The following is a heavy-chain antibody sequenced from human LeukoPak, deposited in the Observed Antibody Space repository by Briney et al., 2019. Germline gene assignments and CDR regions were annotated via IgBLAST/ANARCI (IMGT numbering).Heavy chain of an antibody. V-gene: IGHV4-61*08. CDR3: ATIKRGNPFGYFDF. J-gene: IGHJ4*02. D-gene: IGHD3-16*01. CDR2: MLDSVTS. Sequence: SETLSLTCTVSGGSISSGGYYWSWIRQHPGKGLEWIAYMLDSVTSKDNPSLKSRLTLSADTSKNQFSLRLSYVTAADTAVYYCATIKRGNPFGYFDFWGQGILVTVSS. CDR1: GGSISSGGYY.